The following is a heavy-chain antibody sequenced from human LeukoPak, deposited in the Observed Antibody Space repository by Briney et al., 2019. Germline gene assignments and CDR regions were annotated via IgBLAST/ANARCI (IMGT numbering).Heavy chain of an antibody. CDR3: AREGPRGNSQFDY. D-gene: IGHD2/OR15-2a*01. Sequence: GGSLRLSCAASGFTFSSYGMHWVRQTPGKGLEWVALIWYDGSNKYYTDSVKGRLTISRDNSKNTLYLQMNSLRAEDTAIYYCAREGPRGNSQFDYWGQGTLVTVSS. CDR1: GFTFSSYG. CDR2: IWYDGSNK. V-gene: IGHV3-33*01. J-gene: IGHJ4*02.